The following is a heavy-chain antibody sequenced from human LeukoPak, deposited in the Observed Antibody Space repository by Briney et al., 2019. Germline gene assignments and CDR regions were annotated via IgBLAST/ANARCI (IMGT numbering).Heavy chain of an antibody. CDR3: FSTVVKRDPAPFDY. V-gene: IGHV1-69*05. J-gene: IGHJ4*02. D-gene: IGHD4-23*01. Sequence: GASVKVSCTASGGTFSSYAISWVRQAPGQGLEWMGGIIPIFGTANYAQKFQGRVTITTDESTSTAYMELSSLRSEDTAVYYCFSTVVKRDPAPFDYWGQGTLVTVSS. CDR1: GGTFSSYA. CDR2: IIPIFGTA.